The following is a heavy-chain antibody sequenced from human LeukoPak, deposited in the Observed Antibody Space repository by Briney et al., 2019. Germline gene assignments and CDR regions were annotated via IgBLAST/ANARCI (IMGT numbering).Heavy chain of an antibody. CDR2: IYHSGST. V-gene: IGHV4-30-2*01. J-gene: IGHJ5*02. Sequence: SQTLSLTCAVSGGSISSGGYSWSWIRQPPGKGLEWIGYIYHSGSTYYNPSLKSRVTISVDRSKNQFSLKPSSVTAADTAVYYCARSILLWFGEFSIPRGDSWFDPWGQGTLVTVSS. CDR3: ARSILLWFGEFSIPRGDSWFDP. D-gene: IGHD3-10*01. CDR1: GGSISSGGYS.